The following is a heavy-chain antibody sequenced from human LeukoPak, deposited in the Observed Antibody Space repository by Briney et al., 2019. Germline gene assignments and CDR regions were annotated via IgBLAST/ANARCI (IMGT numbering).Heavy chain of an antibody. D-gene: IGHD3-10*01. J-gene: IGHJ4*02. CDR1: GFTFNNYA. CDR3: AKSANTWPYYFDY. V-gene: IGHV3-23*01. CDR2: ISGSGGST. Sequence: GASLRLSCVASGFTFNNYAMSWDRQAPGKGLEWVSGISGSGGSTYYADSVEGRFTISRDNSKNTLFLQMNSLRAEDTAVYYCAKSANTWPYYFDYWGQGTLVTVSS.